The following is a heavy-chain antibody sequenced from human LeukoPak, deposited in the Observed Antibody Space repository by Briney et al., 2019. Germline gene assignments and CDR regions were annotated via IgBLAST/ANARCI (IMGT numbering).Heavy chain of an antibody. CDR2: MNPNSGNT. CDR1: GYTFTSYD. D-gene: IGHD3-3*01. J-gene: IGHJ6*03. Sequence: ASVKVSCKASGYTFTSYDINWVRQATGQGLEWMGWMNPNSGNTGYAQKFQGRVTITRNTSISTAYMELSSLRSEDTAVYYCARGNVESYYYHYMDVWGKGTTVTVSS. CDR3: ARGNVESYYYHYMDV. V-gene: IGHV1-8*03.